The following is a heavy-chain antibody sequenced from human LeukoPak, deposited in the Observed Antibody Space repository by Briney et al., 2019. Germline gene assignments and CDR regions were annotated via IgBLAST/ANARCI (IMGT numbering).Heavy chain of an antibody. CDR1: SXTXYW. V-gene: IGHV5-51*01. CDR3: XXXXTXXXXXYXXY. Sequence: SXTXYWIGWGRQMPGKXLEGMAIIYPGDSDTRXSPSFQGQVTISADKSISTAYLQWSSLKAADTARYYCXXXXTXXXXXYXXYWGQGTLVTVSS. J-gene: IGHJ4*02. CDR2: IYPGDSDT.